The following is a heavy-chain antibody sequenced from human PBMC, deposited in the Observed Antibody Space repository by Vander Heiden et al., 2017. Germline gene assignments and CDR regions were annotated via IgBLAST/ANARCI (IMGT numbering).Heavy chain of an antibody. CDR3: ARGPEKSGPRWVARDSPS. D-gene: IGHD1-26*01. CDR2: IKQDGSEK. Sequence: QPPGKGLEWVANIKQDGSEKYYVDSVKGRVTISRDNAKNSLYLQMNSLRAEETAVYYCARGPEKSGPRWVARDSPSWGQGTLVTVSS. J-gene: IGHJ5*02. V-gene: IGHV3-7*01.